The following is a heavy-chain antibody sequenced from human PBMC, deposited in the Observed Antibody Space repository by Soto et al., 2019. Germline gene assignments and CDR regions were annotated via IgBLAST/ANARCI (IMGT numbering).Heavy chain of an antibody. CDR2: ISDGDGDT. V-gene: IGHV3-23*01. Sequence: GGTLRLSCAASGFTFSDYAMTWVRQAPGKGLEWVSDISDGDGDTHYADSVRGRFVISRDNSKNTLFLEMNSLRAEDAAVYYCAKGRKYFDFWGQGSLVTVSS. J-gene: IGHJ4*02. CDR1: GFTFSDYA. CDR3: AKGRKYFDF.